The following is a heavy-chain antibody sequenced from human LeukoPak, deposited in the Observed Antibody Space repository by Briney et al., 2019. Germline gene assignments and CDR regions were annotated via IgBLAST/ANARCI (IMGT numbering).Heavy chain of an antibody. V-gene: IGHV3-7*01. D-gene: IGHD3-10*01. Sequence: PGGSLRLSCAASGFIFSGYWMSWVRQAPGKGLEWVANIKYDGGETYFVDSLKGRFTISRDNAKNSLYLQMNSLRAEDTAVYYCARSDFGSGRYYYDYWGQGTLVTVSS. J-gene: IGHJ4*02. CDR2: IKYDGGET. CDR1: GFIFSGYW. CDR3: ARSDFGSGRYYYDY.